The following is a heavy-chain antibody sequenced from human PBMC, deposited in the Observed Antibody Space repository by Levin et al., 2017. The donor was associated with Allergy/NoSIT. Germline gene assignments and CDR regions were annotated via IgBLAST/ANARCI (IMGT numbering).Heavy chain of an antibody. CDR3: ARVGSGYSSGWYTGGPFDY. CDR2: ISSSSSYI. V-gene: IGHV3-21*01. CDR1: GFTFSSYS. D-gene: IGHD6-19*01. J-gene: IGHJ4*02. Sequence: GGSLRLSFAASGFTFSSYSMNWVRQAPGKGLEWVSSISSSSSYIYYADSVKGRFTISRDNAKNSLYLQMNSLRAEDTAVYYCARVGSGYSSGWYTGGPFDYWGQGTLVTVSS.